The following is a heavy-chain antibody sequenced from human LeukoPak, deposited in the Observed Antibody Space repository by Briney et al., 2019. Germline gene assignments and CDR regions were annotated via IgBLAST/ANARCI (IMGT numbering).Heavy chain of an antibody. CDR3: AKDPPHTYYDSSGPKD. V-gene: IGHV3-23*01. CDR2: LNEDGGYT. Sequence: GGSLRLSCAASGFTFNIYAMSWVRQAPGKGLAWVSGLNEDGGYTYYADSVKGRFTISRDNSENTLYLQMNSLRAEDTAVYYCAKDPPHTYYDSSGPKDWGQGTLVTVS. J-gene: IGHJ4*02. CDR1: GFTFNIYA. D-gene: IGHD3-22*01.